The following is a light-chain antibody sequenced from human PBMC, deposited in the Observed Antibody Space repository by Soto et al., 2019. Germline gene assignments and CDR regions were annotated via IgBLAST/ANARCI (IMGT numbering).Light chain of an antibody. J-gene: IGKJ2*03. Sequence: DIQMTQSPSTLSASVGDRVTITCRASQTTTSWLAWYQQKPGKAPKLLIYKTSSLQSGVPSRFSGSGSGTEFTLTISSLQPDDFATYYCQQYNPYSYSFGQGTKLEIK. CDR1: QTTTSW. V-gene: IGKV1-5*03. CDR2: KTS. CDR3: QQYNPYSYS.